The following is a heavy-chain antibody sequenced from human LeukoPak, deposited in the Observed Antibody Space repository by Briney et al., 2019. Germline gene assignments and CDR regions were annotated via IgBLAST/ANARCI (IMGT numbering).Heavy chain of an antibody. V-gene: IGHV3-23*01. D-gene: IGHD3-9*01. Sequence: QPGASLRLSCAASGFTFSNYAMSWVRQAPGKGLEWVSAIVGSGGSTYYADSVKGRFSISRDNSKNTLFPQMNSLRVEDTALYYCSKWGDYDVLTGYYDSDFWGQGTLVTVSS. J-gene: IGHJ4*02. CDR3: SKWGDYDVLTGYYDSDF. CDR1: GFTFSNYA. CDR2: IVGSGGST.